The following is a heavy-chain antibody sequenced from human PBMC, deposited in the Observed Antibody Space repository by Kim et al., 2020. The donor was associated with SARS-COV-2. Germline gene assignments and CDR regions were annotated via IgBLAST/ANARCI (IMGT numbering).Heavy chain of an antibody. CDR3: ARRQYSSGYYYFDY. J-gene: IGHJ4*02. CDR2: INSDRSTT. Sequence: GGSLRLSCAASGFTFRSYWMHWVRQAPGKGLVWVSRINSDRSTTSYADSVKGRFTISRDNAKNTLYLQMNSLRAEDTAVYYCARRQYSSGYYYFDYWGQGTLFIVSS. D-gene: IGHD6-19*01. V-gene: IGHV3-74*01. CDR1: GFTFRSYW.